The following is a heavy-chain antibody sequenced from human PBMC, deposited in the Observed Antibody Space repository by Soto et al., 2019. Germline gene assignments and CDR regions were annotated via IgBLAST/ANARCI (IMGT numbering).Heavy chain of an antibody. D-gene: IGHD6-19*01. V-gene: IGHV3-23*03. J-gene: IGHJ4*02. CDR3: ARRTSGYFGY. CDR1: GFTFSDYT. CDR2: IPSDYNT. Sequence: EVQLLESGGGLVQPGGSLTLSCAASGFTFSDYTMTWVRQAPGKVLECISVIPSDYNTYYAVSVRGRFTISRDNSKNTMYLEMNSLRAEDTAVYYCARRTSGYFGYWGQGALVTVSS.